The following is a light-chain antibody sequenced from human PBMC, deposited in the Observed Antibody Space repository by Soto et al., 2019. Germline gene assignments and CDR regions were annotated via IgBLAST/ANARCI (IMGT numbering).Light chain of an antibody. CDR2: KAS. Sequence: AVGVTQSPSSLSASTADGGTITGRASQGISSYLAWYQQKPGKAPKLLIYKASTLKSGVPSRFSGSGSGTEITLTISRLQPDDFATYYCQHYNSYGTFGQGTKGGYQ. V-gene: IGKV1-8*01. CDR3: QHYNSYGT. CDR1: QGISSY. J-gene: IGKJ1*01.